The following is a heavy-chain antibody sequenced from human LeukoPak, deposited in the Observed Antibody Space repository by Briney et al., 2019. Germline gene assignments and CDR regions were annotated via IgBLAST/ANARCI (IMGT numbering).Heavy chain of an antibody. CDR1: GGSVNTYY. V-gene: IGHV4-4*07. CDR3: ARLRRDINDWYADDC. CDR2: ISITEGT. Sequence: PSETLSLTCSVSGGSVNTYYWSWIRQSAGKGLEWIGRISITEGTNYNPSLKSRVSMSVDASKNQVCLKLGSVTAADTTVYYCARLRRDINDWYADDCWGQGTLVTVSS. J-gene: IGHJ4*02. D-gene: IGHD6-19*01.